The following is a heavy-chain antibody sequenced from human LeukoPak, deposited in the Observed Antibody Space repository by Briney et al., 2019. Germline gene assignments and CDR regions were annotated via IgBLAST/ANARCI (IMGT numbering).Heavy chain of an antibody. CDR3: ARPNYDILTGYEINFDY. CDR1: GYTFTGYY. CDR2: INPNSGGT. Sequence: ASVKVSCKASGYTFTGYYMHWVRQAPGQGLEWMGWINPNSGGTNYAQKFQGRVTMTRDTSISTAYMELSRLRSDDTAVYYCARPNYDILTGYEINFDYWGQGTLVTVSS. D-gene: IGHD3-9*01. V-gene: IGHV1-2*02. J-gene: IGHJ4*02.